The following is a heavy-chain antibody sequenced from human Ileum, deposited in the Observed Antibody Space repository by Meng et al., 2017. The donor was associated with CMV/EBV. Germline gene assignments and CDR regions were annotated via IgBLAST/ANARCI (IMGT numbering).Heavy chain of an antibody. J-gene: IGHJ4*03. V-gene: IGHV1-69*05. CDR3: GREVWSGYSRGYFDY. CDR1: GDPFSSYA. D-gene: IGHD3-3*01. CDR2: IIPIFGSP. Sequence: SGDPFSSYAINWVRPAPGKGLEWVGGIIPIFGSPNYAQKFQDRVTITTDESTSTAYMELSSLRSEDTALYYCGREVWSGYSRGYFDYWGEGSLVTVSS.